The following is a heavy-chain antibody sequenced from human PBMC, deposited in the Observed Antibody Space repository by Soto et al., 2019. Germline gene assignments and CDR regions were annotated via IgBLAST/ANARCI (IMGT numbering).Heavy chain of an antibody. D-gene: IGHD5-18*01. J-gene: IGHJ3*02. CDR2: ISSSADTI. CDR1: GFTFSDYY. Sequence: GGSLRLSCATCGFTFSDYYMNWILQAPGKGLEWVSYISSSADTIYNADSVKGRFSISTDKAKNSLYLQMTSLRDEDTAVYYCARSPYSYAGTLEMSGQGTKVTVSS. CDR3: ARSPYSYAGTLEM. V-gene: IGHV3-11*01.